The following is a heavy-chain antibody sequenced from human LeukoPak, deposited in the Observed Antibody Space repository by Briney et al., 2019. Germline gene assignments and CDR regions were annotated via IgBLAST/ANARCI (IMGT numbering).Heavy chain of an antibody. Sequence: PGGSLRLSCAASGFSFSAYNMNWVRQAPGQRLEWVSSITSGRSYIYYADSVKGRFTISRDNAKNSLYLQMNSLRVEDTAVYYCARGRSSGWYGAYDYWGQGTLVTVSS. CDR1: GFSFSAYN. CDR2: ITSGRSYI. CDR3: ARGRSSGWYGAYDY. J-gene: IGHJ4*02. V-gene: IGHV3-21*01. D-gene: IGHD6-19*01.